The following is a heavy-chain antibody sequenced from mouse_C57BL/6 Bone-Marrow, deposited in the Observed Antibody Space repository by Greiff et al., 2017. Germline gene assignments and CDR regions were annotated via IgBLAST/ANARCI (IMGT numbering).Heavy chain of an antibody. Sequence: QVQLKQSGAELMKPGASVKLSCKATGYTFTGYWIEWVKQRPGHGLEWIGEILPGSGSTNSNEKFKGKATFTADTSSNTAYMQLSSLTTEDSAIYYCARLQGLYYGSSHWYFDVWGTGTTVTVSS. D-gene: IGHD1-1*01. V-gene: IGHV1-9*01. CDR1: GYTFTGYW. J-gene: IGHJ1*03. CDR3: ARLQGLYYGSSHWYFDV. CDR2: ILPGSGST.